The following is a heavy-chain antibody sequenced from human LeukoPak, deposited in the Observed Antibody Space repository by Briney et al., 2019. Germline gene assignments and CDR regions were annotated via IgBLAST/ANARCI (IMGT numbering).Heavy chain of an antibody. CDR2: ISAYNGNT. D-gene: IGHD3-3*01. J-gene: IGHJ4*02. CDR1: GYTFTGYY. CDR3: ARGPPTIFGVVIRVY. Sequence: ASVKVSCKASGYTFTGYYMHWVRQAPGQGLEWMGWISAYNGNTNYAQKLQGRVTMTTDTSTSTAYMELRSLRSDDTAVYYCARGPPTIFGVVIRVYWGQGTLVTVSS. V-gene: IGHV1-18*04.